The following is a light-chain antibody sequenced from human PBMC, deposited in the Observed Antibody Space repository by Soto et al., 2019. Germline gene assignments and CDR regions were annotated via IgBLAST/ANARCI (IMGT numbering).Light chain of an antibody. CDR2: DAS. J-gene: IGKJ1*01. V-gene: IGKV1-33*01. Sequence: IQLTQSPSSLSASVGDRVTITCRASQDISNYLNWYQQKPGKAPKLLIYDASNLETGVPSRFSGSGSGTDFTFTISSLQPEDIATYYCQQYDNLPTWTFGQGTKVDIK. CDR1: QDISNY. CDR3: QQYDNLPTWT.